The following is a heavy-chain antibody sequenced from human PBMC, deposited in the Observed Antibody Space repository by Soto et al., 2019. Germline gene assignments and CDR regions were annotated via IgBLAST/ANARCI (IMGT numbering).Heavy chain of an antibody. D-gene: IGHD3-9*01. Sequence: EVQLLESGGGLVQPGGSLRLSCAASGFTFSSYAMSWVRQAPGKGLEWVSAISGSGGSTYYADSVKGRFTISRDNSKNTLYLQMNSLRAEDTAVYYCAKDTYYDILTGYYTFDYWGQGTLVTVSS. J-gene: IGHJ4*02. CDR2: ISGSGGST. CDR3: AKDTYYDILTGYYTFDY. CDR1: GFTFSSYA. V-gene: IGHV3-23*01.